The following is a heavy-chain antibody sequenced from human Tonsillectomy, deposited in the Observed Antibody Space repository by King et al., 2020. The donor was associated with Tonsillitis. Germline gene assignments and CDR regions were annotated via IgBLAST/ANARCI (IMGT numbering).Heavy chain of an antibody. CDR1: GFTFSSYS. Sequence: VQLVESGGGLVKPGGSLRLSCAASGFTFSSYSMNWVRQAPGKGLEWVSSISNSSSNIYYADSVKGRFTISRDNAKNSLYLQMNSLSAEDTAVYYCARARPYDVLTRSELDYWGQGTLVTVSS. J-gene: IGHJ4*02. CDR3: ARARPYDVLTRSELDY. V-gene: IGHV3-21*01. D-gene: IGHD3-9*01. CDR2: ISNSSSNI.